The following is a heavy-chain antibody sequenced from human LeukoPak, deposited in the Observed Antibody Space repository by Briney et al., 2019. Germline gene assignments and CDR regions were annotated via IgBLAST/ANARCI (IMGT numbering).Heavy chain of an antibody. D-gene: IGHD3-16*01. V-gene: IGHV1-58*02. J-gene: IGHJ2*01. CDR3: AADSLGRNWYFDP. CDR1: GFTFTSSA. Sequence: SVKVSCKASGFTFTSSAMQWVRQARGQRLEWIGWIVVGSGNTNYAQKFQERVTITRDMSTSTAYMELSSLRSEDTAVYYCAADSLGRNWYFDPWGRGTLVTVSS. CDR2: IVVGSGNT.